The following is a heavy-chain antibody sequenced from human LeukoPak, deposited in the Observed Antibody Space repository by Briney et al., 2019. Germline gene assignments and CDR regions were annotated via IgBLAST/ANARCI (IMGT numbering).Heavy chain of an antibody. CDR3: ARALSVTTLRIDY. V-gene: IGHV4-30-4*01. J-gene: IGHJ4*02. D-gene: IGHD4-11*01. CDR1: GGSISSGDYY. CDR2: IYYSGST. Sequence: SQTLSLTCTVSGGSISSGDYYWSWIRQPPGKGLEWIGYIYYSGSTFYNPSLKSRVSISVDTSKNQFSLKLSSVTAADTAVYYCARALSVTTLRIDYWGQGTLVTVSP.